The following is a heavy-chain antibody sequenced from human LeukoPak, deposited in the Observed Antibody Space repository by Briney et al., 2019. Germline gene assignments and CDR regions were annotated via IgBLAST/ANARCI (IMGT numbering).Heavy chain of an antibody. Sequence: PSETLSLTCTVSGGSISSYYWSWIRQPPGKGLEWIGYIYYSGSTNYNPSLKSRVTISVDTSKNQFSLKLSSVTAADTAVYYCARARLRVVAANYLVNWFDPWGQGTLVTVSS. CDR2: IYYSGST. CDR1: GGSISSYY. D-gene: IGHD2-15*01. CDR3: ARARLRVVAANYLVNWFDP. V-gene: IGHV4-59*01. J-gene: IGHJ5*02.